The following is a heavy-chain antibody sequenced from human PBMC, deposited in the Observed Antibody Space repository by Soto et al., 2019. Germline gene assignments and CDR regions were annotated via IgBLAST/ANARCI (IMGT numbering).Heavy chain of an antibody. D-gene: IGHD3-9*01. V-gene: IGHV3-30*18. CDR1: GFTFSSHG. J-gene: IGHJ4*02. Sequence: GSLRLSCAASGFTFSSHGMHWVRQAPGKGLEWVAVISYDGSNKYYADSVKGRFTISRDNSKNTLYLQMNSLRAEDTAVYYCAKDRYYDILTGPRGSSDYWGQGTLVTVSS. CDR2: ISYDGSNK. CDR3: AKDRYYDILTGPRGSSDY.